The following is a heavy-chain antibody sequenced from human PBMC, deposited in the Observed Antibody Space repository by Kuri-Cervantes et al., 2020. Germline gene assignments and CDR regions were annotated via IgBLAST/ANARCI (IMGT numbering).Heavy chain of an antibody. Sequence: ASVKVSCKASGYTFTSYGISWVRQAPGQGLEWTGWISAYNGDTNYAQKLQGRVTMTTDTSTSTAYMELRSLRSDDTAVYYCARFAGTSTAPLGVDYYYYYYMDVWGKGTTVTVSS. CDR2: ISAYNGDT. V-gene: IGHV1-18*01. J-gene: IGHJ6*03. CDR3: ARFAGTSTAPLGVDYYYYYYMDV. D-gene: IGHD3-10*01. CDR1: GYTFTSYG.